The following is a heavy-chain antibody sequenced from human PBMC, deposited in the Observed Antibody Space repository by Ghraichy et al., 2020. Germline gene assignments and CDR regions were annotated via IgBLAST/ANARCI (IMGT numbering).Heavy chain of an antibody. J-gene: IGHJ4*02. CDR2: IYSDGST. CDR1: GFTVSTNY. CDR3: ARERGRGVISPYFDY. Sequence: GGSLRLSCAASGFTVSTNYMSWVRQAPGKGLEWVSVIYSDGSTYYAESVKGRFTISRDNAKNTLYIQMSSLRAEDTAVYYCARERGRGVISPYFDYWGQGTLVTVSS. V-gene: IGHV3-53*01. D-gene: IGHD3-10*01.